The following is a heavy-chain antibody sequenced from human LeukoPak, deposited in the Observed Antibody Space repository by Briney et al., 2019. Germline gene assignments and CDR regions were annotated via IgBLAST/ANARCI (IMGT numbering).Heavy chain of an antibody. CDR3: ATNGYDILTDYFAMGV. CDR1: GFTFSSYE. J-gene: IGHJ6*02. CDR2: INRNGHKI. Sequence: PGGSLRLSCAASGFTFSSYEMNWVRQAPGKGLEWLSYINRNGHKIYYADSVKGRFTISRDNAKNSLYLQMNSLRAEDTAVYYCATNGYDILTDYFAMGVWGQGTTVTVSS. V-gene: IGHV3-48*03. D-gene: IGHD3-9*01.